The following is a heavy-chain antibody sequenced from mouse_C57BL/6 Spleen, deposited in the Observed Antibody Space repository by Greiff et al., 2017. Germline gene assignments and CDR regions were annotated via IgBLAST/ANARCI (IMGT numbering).Heavy chain of an antibody. J-gene: IGHJ1*03. CDR3: ARYPYYDGSSYGYFDV. Sequence: QVQLQQPGAELVKPGASVKLSCKASGYTFTSYWMQWVKQRPGQGLEWIGEIDPSDSYTNYNQKFKGKATLTVDTSSSTAYMQLSSLTSEDSAVYYCARYPYYDGSSYGYFDVWGTGTTVTVSS. CDR1: GYTFTSYW. D-gene: IGHD1-1*01. V-gene: IGHV1-50*01. CDR2: IDPSDSYT.